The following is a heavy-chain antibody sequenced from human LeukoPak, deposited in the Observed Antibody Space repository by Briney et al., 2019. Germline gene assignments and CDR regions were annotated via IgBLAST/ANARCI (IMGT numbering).Heavy chain of an antibody. J-gene: IGHJ4*02. V-gene: IGHV3-30*03. CDR3: ARGLGYGDYVFDY. Sequence: GGSLRLSCAASGFTFSSHGMHWVRQAPGKGLEWVTFISYDGNKKYYADSVRGRFTISRDNSKNTLLLQMNSLRTEDTAVYYCARGLGYGDYVFDYWGQGALVTVS. CDR1: GFTFSSHG. D-gene: IGHD4-17*01. CDR2: ISYDGNKK.